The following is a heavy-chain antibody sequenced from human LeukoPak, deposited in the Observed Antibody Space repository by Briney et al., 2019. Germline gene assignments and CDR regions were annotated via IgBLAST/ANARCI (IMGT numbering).Heavy chain of an antibody. CDR1: GFTFSSYS. Sequence: PGGSLRLFCAASGFTFSSYSMNWVRQAPGKGLEWVSSISSSSSYIYYADSVKGRFTISRDNAKNSLYLQMNSLRAEDTAVYYCARDGIAAAEYYYYYMDVWGKGTPVTVSS. V-gene: IGHV3-21*01. CDR3: ARDGIAAAEYYYYYMDV. J-gene: IGHJ6*03. D-gene: IGHD6-13*01. CDR2: ISSSSSYI.